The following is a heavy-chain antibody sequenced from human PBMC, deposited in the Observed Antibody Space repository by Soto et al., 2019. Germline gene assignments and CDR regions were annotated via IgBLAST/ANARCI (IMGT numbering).Heavy chain of an antibody. Sequence: ASVKVSCNASGHTFTSYYMHWVRQSPGQGLEWMGIINPSGAGTSYAQTFQGRVTMTRGTSTSTVYMELSSLRSEDTAVYYCARDAVLIPVAGIEAFDYWGQGTLVTVSS. CDR3: ARDAVLIPVAGIEAFDY. D-gene: IGHD6-19*01. CDR2: INPSGAGT. CDR1: GHTFTSYY. V-gene: IGHV1-46*01. J-gene: IGHJ4*02.